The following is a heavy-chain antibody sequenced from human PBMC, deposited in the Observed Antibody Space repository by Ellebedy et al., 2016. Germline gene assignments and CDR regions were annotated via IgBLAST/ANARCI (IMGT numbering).Heavy chain of an antibody. Sequence: GGSLRLXCAASGFTFSSHAMHWVRQAPGKGLEWVAVISYDGSNKYYADSVKGRFTISRDNSKNTLYLQMNSLRAEDTAVYYCASPGDYYYGSGHAHWGQGTLVTVSS. CDR3: ASPGDYYYGSGHAH. V-gene: IGHV3-30-3*01. CDR2: ISYDGSNK. D-gene: IGHD3-10*01. CDR1: GFTFSSHA. J-gene: IGHJ4*02.